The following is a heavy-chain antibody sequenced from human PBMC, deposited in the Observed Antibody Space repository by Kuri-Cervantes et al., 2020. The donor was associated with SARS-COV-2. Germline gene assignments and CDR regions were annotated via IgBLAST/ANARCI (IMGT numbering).Heavy chain of an antibody. CDR2: IKQDGSEK. V-gene: IGHV3-7*01. CDR3: AKDLLGGLHPFDY. Sequence: GESLKISCAASGFTFSSYWMSWVRQAPGKGLEWVANIKQDGSEKYYVDSVKGRFTISRDNAKNSLYLQMNSLRAEDTAVYYCAKDLLGGLHPFDYWGQGTLVTVSS. D-gene: IGHD4-11*01. CDR1: GFTFSSYW. J-gene: IGHJ4*02.